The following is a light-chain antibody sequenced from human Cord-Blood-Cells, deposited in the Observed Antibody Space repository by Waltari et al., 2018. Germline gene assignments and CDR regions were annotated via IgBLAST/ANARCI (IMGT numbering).Light chain of an antibody. CDR3: QQRSNWPRT. CDR1: QRVSSY. J-gene: IGKJ1*01. Sequence: EIVLTQSPATLSLSPGERATLSCRARQRVSSYLAWYQQKPGQAPRLLIYDASSRATGIPARFSGSGSGTDFTLTISSLEPEDFVVYYCQQRSNWPRTFGQGTKVEI. CDR2: DAS. V-gene: IGKV3-11*01.